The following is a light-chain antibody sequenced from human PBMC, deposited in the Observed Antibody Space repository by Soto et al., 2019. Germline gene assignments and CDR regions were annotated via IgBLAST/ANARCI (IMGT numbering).Light chain of an antibody. CDR3: QQYGSSRT. V-gene: IGKV3-20*01. Sequence: EGVLTQSPGTLSLSPGERATLSCRASQSVSSSYLAWYQQKPGQAPSLLIYGASSRATGIPDRFSGSGSGTDFTLHCSRLEPEDFAVYYCQQYGSSRTFGQGAKVEIK. CDR2: GAS. J-gene: IGKJ1*01. CDR1: QSVSSSY.